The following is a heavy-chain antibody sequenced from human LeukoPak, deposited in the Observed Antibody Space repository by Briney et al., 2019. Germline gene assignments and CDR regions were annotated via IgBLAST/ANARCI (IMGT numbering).Heavy chain of an antibody. CDR3: ARESTGYYYYYYMDV. CDR2: INHSGST. J-gene: IGHJ6*03. Sequence: KSSETLSLTCAVYGGSFSGYYWSWIRQPPGKGLEWIGEINHSGSTNYNPSLKSRVTISVDASKNQFSLKLSSVTAADTAVYYCARESTGYYYYYYMDVWGKGTTVTVSS. V-gene: IGHV4-34*01. CDR1: GGSFSGYY.